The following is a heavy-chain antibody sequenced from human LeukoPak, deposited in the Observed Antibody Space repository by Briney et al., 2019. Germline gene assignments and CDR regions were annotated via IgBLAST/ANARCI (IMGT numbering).Heavy chain of an antibody. CDR1: GGSVSSVSSY. V-gene: IGHV4-39*01. D-gene: IGHD5-24*01. CDR2: IYYSGST. Sequence: SETLSLTCTVSGGSVSSVSSYWRWVRQPAGKGLEWIGSIYYSGSTYYNPSLKSRVTISVDTSKNQFSLKLSSVTAADTAVYYCARHRDGYNEVFDYWGQGTLVTVSS. J-gene: IGHJ4*02. CDR3: ARHRDGYNEVFDY.